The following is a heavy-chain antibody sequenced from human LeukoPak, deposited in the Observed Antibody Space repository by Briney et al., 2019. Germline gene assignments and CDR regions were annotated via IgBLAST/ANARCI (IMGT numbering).Heavy chain of an antibody. V-gene: IGHV3-48*03. CDR2: ISSSGSTI. Sequence: PGGSLRLSCAASGFTFSSYEMDWVRQAPGKGLEWVSYISSSGSTIYYADSVKGRFTISRDNAKNSLYLQMNSLRAEDTAVYYCAKEVTPDRSGFDAFDIWGQGIMVTVSS. J-gene: IGHJ3*02. CDR1: GFTFSSYE. CDR3: AKEVTPDRSGFDAFDI. D-gene: IGHD3-22*01.